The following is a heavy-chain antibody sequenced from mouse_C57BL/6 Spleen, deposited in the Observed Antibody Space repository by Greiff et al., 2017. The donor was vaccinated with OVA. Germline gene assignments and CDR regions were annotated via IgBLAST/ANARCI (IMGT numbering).Heavy chain of an antibody. J-gene: IGHJ2*01. CDR3: ARSATGRDYFDY. CDR2: INPNNGGT. Sequence: VQLKESGPELVKPGASVKMSCKASGYTFTDYNMHWVKQSHGKSLEWIGYINPNNGGTSYNQKFKGKATLTVNKSSSTAYMELRSLTSEDSAVYYCARSATGRDYFDYWGQGTTLTVSS. CDR1: GYTFTDYN. D-gene: IGHD4-1*02. V-gene: IGHV1-22*01.